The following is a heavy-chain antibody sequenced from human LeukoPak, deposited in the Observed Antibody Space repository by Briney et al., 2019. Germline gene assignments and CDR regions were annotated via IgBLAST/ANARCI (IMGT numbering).Heavy chain of an antibody. D-gene: IGHD3-10*01. V-gene: IGHV1-24*01. Sequence: ASVKVSCKVSGYTLAELSMHWVRQAPGKGLEWMGGFDPEDGEIIYAQKFQGRVTMTEDTSTDTAYMELSSLRSEDTAVYYCATGPSITMVRGVINPYYYYGMDVWGKGTTVTVSS. J-gene: IGHJ6*04. CDR2: FDPEDGEI. CDR1: GYTLAELS. CDR3: ATGPSITMVRGVINPYYYYGMDV.